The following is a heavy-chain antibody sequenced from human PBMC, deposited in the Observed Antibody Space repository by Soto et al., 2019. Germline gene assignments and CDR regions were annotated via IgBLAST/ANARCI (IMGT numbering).Heavy chain of an antibody. J-gene: IGHJ4*02. D-gene: IGHD3-16*01. CDR1: GYTFTSNW. CDR2: IYRGDSET. Sequence: PGESLKISCKGSGYTFTSNWIGWVRQMPGKGLEWMGIIYRGDSETRYSPSFQGQVTISADKSINTAYLQWSSLKASDTAIYYCARTFGGHLYSFDFWGQGTLVTVSS. V-gene: IGHV5-51*01. CDR3: ARTFGGHLYSFDF.